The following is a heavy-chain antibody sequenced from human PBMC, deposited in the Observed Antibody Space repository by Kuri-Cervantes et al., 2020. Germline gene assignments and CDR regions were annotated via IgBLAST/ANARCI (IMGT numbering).Heavy chain of an antibody. V-gene: IGHV3-30-3*01. D-gene: IGHD1-26*01. CDR3: ARDGRSGSYPRGFFDC. Sequence: GGSLRLSCAASGFTFGSFAMHWVRQAPGKGLEWAAVISYDGSSKYDADSVKGRFTTSRDNSKNTLYLQMNSLRAEDTAVYYCARDGRSGSYPRGFFDCWGQGTLVTVSS. CDR1: GFTFGSFA. CDR2: ISYDGSSK. J-gene: IGHJ4*02.